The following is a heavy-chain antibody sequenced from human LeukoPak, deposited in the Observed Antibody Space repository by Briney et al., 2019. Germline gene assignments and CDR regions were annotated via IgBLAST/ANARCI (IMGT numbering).Heavy chain of an antibody. CDR2: INPNSGGT. V-gene: IGHV1-2*02. D-gene: IGHD3-22*01. Sequence: ASVKVSCKASGYTFTSYGISWVRQAPGQGLEWMGWINPNSGGTNYAQKFQGRVTMTRDTSISTAYMELSRPRSDDTAVYYCARDYYDSSGYYKDYWGQGTLVTVSS. J-gene: IGHJ4*02. CDR1: GYTFTSYG. CDR3: ARDYYDSSGYYKDY.